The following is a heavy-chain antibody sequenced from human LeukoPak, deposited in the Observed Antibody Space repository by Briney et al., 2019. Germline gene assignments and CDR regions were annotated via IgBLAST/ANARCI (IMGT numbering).Heavy chain of an antibody. D-gene: IGHD3-3*01. J-gene: IGHJ4*02. V-gene: IGHV4-39*07. CDR1: GGSISSSSYY. CDR3: ARLPSFWSGYPPDY. CDR2: INHSGST. Sequence: PSETLSLTCTVSGGSISSSSYYWSWIRQPPGKGLEWIGEINHSGSTNYNPSLKSRVTISVDTSKNQFSLKLSSVTAADTAVYYCARLPSFWSGYPPDYWGQGTLVTVSS.